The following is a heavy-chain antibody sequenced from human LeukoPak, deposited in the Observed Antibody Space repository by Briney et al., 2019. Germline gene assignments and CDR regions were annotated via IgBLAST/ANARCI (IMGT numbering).Heavy chain of an antibody. V-gene: IGHV3-7*03. CDR3: ARRYFDN. J-gene: IGHJ4*02. Sequence: GGSLRLSCAASGFPFSSYSMTWVRQAPGKGLEWVANIKPDGTTKFYVDSVKGRFTISRDNSKNSLYLQMNSLRAEDTAVYYCARRYFDNWGQGTLVTVSS. CDR1: GFPFSSYS. CDR2: IKPDGTTK.